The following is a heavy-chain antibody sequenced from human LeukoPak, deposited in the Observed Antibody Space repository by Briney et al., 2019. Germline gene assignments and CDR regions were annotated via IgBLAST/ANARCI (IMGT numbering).Heavy chain of an antibody. V-gene: IGHV4-59*01. D-gene: IGHD4-17*01. J-gene: IGHJ4*02. CDR2: IYYSGST. CDR1: GGSFSGYY. Sequence: SETLSLTCAVYGGSFSGYYWSWIRQPPGKGLGWIGYIYYSGSTNYNPSLKSRVTISVDTSKNQFSLKLSSVTAADTAVYYCARDRVDGVTTFYFDYWGQGTLVTVSS. CDR3: ARDRVDGVTTFYFDY.